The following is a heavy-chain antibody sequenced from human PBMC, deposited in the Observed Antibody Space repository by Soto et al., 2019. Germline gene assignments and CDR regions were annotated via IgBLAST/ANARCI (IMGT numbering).Heavy chain of an antibody. V-gene: IGHV3-48*01. J-gene: IGHJ6*02. D-gene: IGHD5-12*01. CDR3: ASCGGYDSLHYYYGMDV. CDR2: ISSSSSTI. CDR1: GFTFSSYS. Sequence: EVQLVESGGGLVQPGGSLRLSCAASGFTFSSYSMNWVRQAPGKGLEWVSYISSSSSTIYYADSVKGRFTSSRDNAKNSLYLQMNSLRAEDTAVYYCASCGGYDSLHYYYGMDVWGQGTTVTVSS.